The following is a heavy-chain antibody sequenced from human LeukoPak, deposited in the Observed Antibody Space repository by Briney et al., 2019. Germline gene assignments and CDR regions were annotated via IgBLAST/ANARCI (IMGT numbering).Heavy chain of an antibody. CDR2: IYSGGST. V-gene: IGHV3-66*01. D-gene: IGHD3-9*01. J-gene: IGHJ4*02. Sequence: PGGSLRLSCAASGFTVSSNYMSWVRQAPGKGLEWVSVIYSGGSTYYADSVKGRFTISRDNSKNTLYLQMNSLRAEDTAVYYCAKDPSYDILTGYYDYWGQGTLVTVSS. CDR3: AKDPSYDILTGYYDY. CDR1: GFTVSSNY.